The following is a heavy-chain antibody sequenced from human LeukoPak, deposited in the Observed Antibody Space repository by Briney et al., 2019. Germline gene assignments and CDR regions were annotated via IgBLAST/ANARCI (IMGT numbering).Heavy chain of an antibody. CDR1: GGSISSSSYY. V-gene: IGHV4-39*07. CDR3: XXAYSGSRPWWFDP. CDR2: IYYSGST. D-gene: IGHD1-26*01. J-gene: IGHJ5*02. Sequence: SETLSLTCTVSGGSISSSSYYWGWLRQPPGKGLEWIGSIYYSGSTYYNSSLKSRVTISVDTSKNQFSLTLSSVTAAAPGVYXXXXAYSGSRPWWFDPWGQGTLVTVSS.